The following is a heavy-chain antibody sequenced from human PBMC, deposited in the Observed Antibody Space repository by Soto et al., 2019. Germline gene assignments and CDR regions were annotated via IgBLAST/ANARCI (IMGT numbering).Heavy chain of an antibody. Sequence: QVRLVQSGAEVKKPGASVKVSCKASGYTFTSYDINWVRQATGQGLEWMGWMNPNSGNTGYAQKFQGRVTMTRNTSISTAYMELSSLRSEDTAVYYCARERASFYGMDVWGQGTTVTVSS. CDR3: ARERASFYGMDV. CDR1: GYTFTSYD. J-gene: IGHJ6*02. CDR2: MNPNSGNT. V-gene: IGHV1-8*01.